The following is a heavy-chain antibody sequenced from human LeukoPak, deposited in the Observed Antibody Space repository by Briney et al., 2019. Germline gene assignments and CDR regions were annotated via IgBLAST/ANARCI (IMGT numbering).Heavy chain of an antibody. J-gene: IGHJ4*02. Sequence: GGSLRLSCAASGFTFNDYGMSWVRQGPGKGLEWVSGINWNGGTTGYADSGRGRFTISRDNAKNSLYLQMNSLRAEDTALYYCARDKHYYDSSNYVWGQGTLVTVSS. CDR2: INWNGGTT. CDR3: ARDKHYYDSSNYV. V-gene: IGHV3-20*04. CDR1: GFTFNDYG. D-gene: IGHD3-22*01.